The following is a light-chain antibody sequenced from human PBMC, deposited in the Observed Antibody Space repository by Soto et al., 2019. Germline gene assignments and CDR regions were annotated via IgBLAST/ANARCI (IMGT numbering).Light chain of an antibody. V-gene: IGLV2-8*01. CDR1: SSDVGGYNY. CDR2: EVT. J-gene: IGLJ2*01. Sequence: QSALTQPPSASGYPGQSVAISCTGTSSDVGGYNYDSWFQQHPGKAPKLMIYEVTKRPSGVPDRFSGSKSGNTASLTVSGLQAEDEADFYCASYAGNKVIFGGGTKLTVL. CDR3: ASYAGNKVI.